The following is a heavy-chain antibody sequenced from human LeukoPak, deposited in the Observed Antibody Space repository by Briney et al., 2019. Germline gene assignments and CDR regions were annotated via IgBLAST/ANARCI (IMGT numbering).Heavy chain of an antibody. CDR2: IIPIFGTA. Sequence: SVKVSCKASGGTFSSYAISWVRQAPGQGLEWMGGIIPIFGTANYAQKFRGRVTMTRDTSTSTVYMELSSLRSEDTAVYYCARGDHVRIYAESAFDIWGQGTMVTVSS. V-gene: IGHV1-69*05. D-gene: IGHD5/OR15-5a*01. J-gene: IGHJ3*02. CDR3: ARGDHVRIYAESAFDI. CDR1: GGTFSSYA.